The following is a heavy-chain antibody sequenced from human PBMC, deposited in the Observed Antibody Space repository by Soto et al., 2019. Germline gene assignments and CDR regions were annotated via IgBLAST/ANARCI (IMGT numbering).Heavy chain of an antibody. CDR2: IYPGDSDT. CDR1: GYSFTSYW. CDR3: ARHXIAARRNYYYFYMDV. V-gene: IGHV5-51*01. Sequence: ESLKISCKGSGYSFTSYWIGWVRQMPGKGLEWMGIIYPGDSDTRYSPSFQGQVTISADKSISTAYLQWSSLKASDTAMYYYARHXIAARRNYYYFYMDVWGKGTTVTVSS. D-gene: IGHD6-6*01. J-gene: IGHJ6*03.